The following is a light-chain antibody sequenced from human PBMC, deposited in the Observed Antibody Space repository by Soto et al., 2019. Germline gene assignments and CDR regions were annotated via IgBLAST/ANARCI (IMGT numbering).Light chain of an antibody. Sequence: QSALTQPASVSGSPGQSITISCTGTSSDVGGYNYVSWYQQHPGKAPKLMIYDVSNRPSGVSNRFSGSKSGNTASLTISGLQAEDEADYYCISYTSSSPHVVFGGGTKLPVL. CDR1: SSDVGGYNY. CDR3: ISYTSSSPHVV. J-gene: IGLJ2*01. V-gene: IGLV2-14*01. CDR2: DVS.